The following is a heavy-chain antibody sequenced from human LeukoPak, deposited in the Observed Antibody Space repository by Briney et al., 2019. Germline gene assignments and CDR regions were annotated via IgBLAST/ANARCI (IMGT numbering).Heavy chain of an antibody. CDR1: GFTFSSYA. J-gene: IGHJ4*02. CDR3: ARDHSSGWYSDYFDY. D-gene: IGHD6-19*01. Sequence: GGSLRRSCAASGFTFSSYAMSWVRQAPGKGLEWVAVIWYDGSNKYYADSVKGRFTISRDNSKNTLYLQMNSLRAEDTAVYYCARDHSSGWYSDYFDYWGQGTLVTVSS. CDR2: IWYDGSNK. V-gene: IGHV3-33*08.